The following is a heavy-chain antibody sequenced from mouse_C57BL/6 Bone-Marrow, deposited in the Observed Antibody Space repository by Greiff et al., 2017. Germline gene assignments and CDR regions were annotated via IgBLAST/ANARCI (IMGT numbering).Heavy chain of an antibody. Sequence: EVKLMESGPELVKPGASVKISCKASGYSFTGYYMNWVKQSPETSLEWIGEINPSTGGTTYNQKFKAKATLTVDKSSSTAYMQLKSLTSEDSAVYYCARGGATVVENFDYWGQGTTLTVSS. CDR3: ARGGATVVENFDY. J-gene: IGHJ2*01. V-gene: IGHV1-42*01. CDR1: GYSFTGYY. D-gene: IGHD1-1*01. CDR2: INPSTGGT.